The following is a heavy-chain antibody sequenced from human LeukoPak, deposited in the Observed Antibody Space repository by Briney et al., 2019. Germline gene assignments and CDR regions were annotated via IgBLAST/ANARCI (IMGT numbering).Heavy chain of an antibody. V-gene: IGHV4-34*01. CDR2: INHSGGT. Sequence: NPSETLSLTCAVYGGSFSGYYWSWIRQPPGKGLEWIGEINHSGGTNYNPSLKSRVTISVDKSTNQFSLRLSSVTAADTAVYFCARRMYDYVYGMDVWGQGTTVIVSS. J-gene: IGHJ6*02. CDR1: GGSFSGYY. D-gene: IGHD3-10*02. CDR3: ARRMYDYVYGMDV.